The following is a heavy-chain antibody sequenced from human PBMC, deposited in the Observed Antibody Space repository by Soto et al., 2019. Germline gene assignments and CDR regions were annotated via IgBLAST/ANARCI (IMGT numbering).Heavy chain of an antibody. CDR3: ARVRAGYCSGRSCCSQCYFDY. Sequence: ASVKVSCKASGYTFTDYYMHWVRQAPGQGLEWMGWISPNSGGTNYARKFQGWVTMTRDTSISTAYMELSRLRSDDTAVYYCARVRAGYCSGRSCCSQCYFDYWG. CDR1: GYTFTDYY. D-gene: IGHD2-15*01. CDR2: ISPNSGGT. V-gene: IGHV1-2*04. J-gene: IGHJ4*03.